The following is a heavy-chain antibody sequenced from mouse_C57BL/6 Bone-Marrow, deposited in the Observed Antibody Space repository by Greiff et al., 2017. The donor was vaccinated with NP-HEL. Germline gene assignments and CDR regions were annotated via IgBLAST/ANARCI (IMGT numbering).Heavy chain of an antibody. CDR2: FYPGSGSI. V-gene: IGHV1-62-2*01. CDR1: GYTFTEYT. CDR3: ARHEDYYDYDGWFAY. D-gene: IGHD2-4*01. Sequence: QVQLKESGAELLKPGASVKLSCKASGYTFTEYTIHWVKQRSGQGLEWIGWFYPGSGSIKYNEKFKDKATLTADKSSSTVYMELSRLTSEDSAVYFCARHEDYYDYDGWFAYWGQGTLVTVSA. J-gene: IGHJ3*01.